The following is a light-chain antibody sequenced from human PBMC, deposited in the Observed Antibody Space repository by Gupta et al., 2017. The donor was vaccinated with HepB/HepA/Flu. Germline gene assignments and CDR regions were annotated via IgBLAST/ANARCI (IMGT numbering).Light chain of an antibody. J-gene: IGKJ4*01. Sequence: DIQMTQSPSSLSAFVGDRVTITCRASQSISTCLNWSQQKAGRAPKLLIYTASSLQSGVPSRFSGSGSGTDFTLTISSLQPEDFATYYCQQTDITPLTFGGGTKVEI. V-gene: IGKV1-39*01. CDR1: QSISTC. CDR3: QQTDITPLT. CDR2: TAS.